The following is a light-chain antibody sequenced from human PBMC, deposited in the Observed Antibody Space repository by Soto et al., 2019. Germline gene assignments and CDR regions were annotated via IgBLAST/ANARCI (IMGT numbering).Light chain of an antibody. CDR2: AAS. Sequence: DIQMTQSPSSLSASVGDRVTITCRASQDISNYLAWYQQKPGEVPKLLIYAASTLQKGVQSRFSGGGSGTLFTLTISSLQPDDVAAYYCHKYSSAPKAFGRGTRLEIK. J-gene: IGKJ2*01. CDR3: HKYSSAPKA. CDR1: QDISNY. V-gene: IGKV1-27*01.